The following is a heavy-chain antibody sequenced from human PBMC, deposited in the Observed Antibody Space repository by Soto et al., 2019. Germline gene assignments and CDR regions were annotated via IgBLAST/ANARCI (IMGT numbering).Heavy chain of an antibody. D-gene: IGHD4-17*01. CDR3: AKDYDDGGALPFDS. V-gene: IGHV3-23*01. CDR2: IIGNGDTT. Sequence: EVQLLEAGGGLVQPGGSLRLSCAASGFSFRNYGMSWVRQAPGKGLEWLSAIIGNGDTTYYAGSVQGRFTISRDNSKNTVYLQLKRLGAEDMAIYYCAKDYDDGGALPFDSWGQGSLVNVSP. CDR1: GFSFRNYG. J-gene: IGHJ4*02.